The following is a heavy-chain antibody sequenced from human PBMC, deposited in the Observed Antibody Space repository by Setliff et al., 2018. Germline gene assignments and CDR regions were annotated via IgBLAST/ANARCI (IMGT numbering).Heavy chain of an antibody. V-gene: IGHV4-39*07. CDR2: IFYSGDT. D-gene: IGHD3-10*01. CDR1: GGSISSSTYY. J-gene: IGHJ4*02. CDR3: ARDRTYYGSGTYTRWFDY. Sequence: KPSETLSLTCTVSGGSISSSTYYWGWIRQSPGKGLEWIGFIFYSGDTKSNPSLKSRVTMSVDTPKNQFSLQLSSVTAADTAVYYCARDRTYYGSGTYTRWFDYWGQGTLVTVSS.